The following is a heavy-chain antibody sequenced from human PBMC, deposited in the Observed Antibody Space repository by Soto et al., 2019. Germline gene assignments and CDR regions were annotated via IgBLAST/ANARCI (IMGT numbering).Heavy chain of an antibody. CDR1: GGSISSSNW. J-gene: IGHJ4*02. CDR2: IYHSGST. CDR3: ARVVGGSQSYTDY. Sequence: QVQLQESGPGLVKPSGTLSLTCAVSGGSISSSNWWSWVRQPPGKGLEWIGEIYHSGSTNYNPSLKRRATISVDKSKNQFSLKLSSVTAADTAVYYCARVVGGSQSYTDYWGQGTLVTVSS. V-gene: IGHV4-4*02. D-gene: IGHD1-26*01.